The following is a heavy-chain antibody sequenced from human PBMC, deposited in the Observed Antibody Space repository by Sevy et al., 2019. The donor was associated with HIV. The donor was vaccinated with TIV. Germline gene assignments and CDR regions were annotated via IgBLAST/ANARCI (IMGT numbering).Heavy chain of an antibody. Sequence: ASVKVSCKASGYTFTSYDFNWVRQATGQGLEWMGWINPNSGNTGYAQKFQGRVTMTRNTSISTAYMELSSLRSEDTAVYYCASVYSSRWDDAFDIWGQWTMVTVSS. D-gene: IGHD6-13*01. CDR3: ASVYSSRWDDAFDI. V-gene: IGHV1-8*01. J-gene: IGHJ3*02. CDR2: INPNSGNT. CDR1: GYTFTSYD.